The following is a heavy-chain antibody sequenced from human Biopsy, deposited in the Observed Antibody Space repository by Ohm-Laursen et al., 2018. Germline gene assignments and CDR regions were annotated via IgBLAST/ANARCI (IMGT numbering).Heavy chain of an antibody. CDR2: IFYSANT. J-gene: IGHJ5*02. Sequence: SQTLSLTYTVSGVSINGGRYYWNWIRHHPGKGLEWIGNIFYSANTYYNPSLKSRVTISVDTSKNQFSLKLSSAPAADTAVYYCARDYDTSGYYYVSWGQGTLVTVSS. D-gene: IGHD3-22*01. CDR3: ARDYDTSGYYYVS. V-gene: IGHV4-31*03. CDR1: GVSINGGRYY.